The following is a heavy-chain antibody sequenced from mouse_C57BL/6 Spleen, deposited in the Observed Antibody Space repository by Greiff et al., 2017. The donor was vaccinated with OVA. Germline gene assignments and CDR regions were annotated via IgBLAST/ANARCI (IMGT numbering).Heavy chain of an antibody. CDR1: GYTFTDHT. Sequence: QVQLQQSDAELVKPGASVKISCKVSGYTFTDHTIHWMKQRPEQGLEWIGYIYPRDGSTKYNEKFKGKATLTADKSSSTAYMQLNSLTSEDSAVYFCARWAYYGSSNWDFDVWGTGTTVTVSS. V-gene: IGHV1-78*01. J-gene: IGHJ1*03. D-gene: IGHD1-1*01. CDR3: ARWAYYGSSNWDFDV. CDR2: IYPRDGST.